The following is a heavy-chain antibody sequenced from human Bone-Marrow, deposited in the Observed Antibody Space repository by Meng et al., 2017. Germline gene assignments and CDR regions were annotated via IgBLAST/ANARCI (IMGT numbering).Heavy chain of an antibody. CDR3: ARDCPSPFRWFDP. V-gene: IGHV4-34*01. D-gene: IGHD2-15*01. CDR1: GGSFSGYY. CDR2: INHSGST. J-gene: IGHJ5*02. Sequence: VQLQQWGAGLLKPSETLSLTCAVYGGSFSGYYWSWIRQPPGKGLEWIGEINHSGSTNYNPSLKSRVTISVDTSKNQFSLKLSSVTAADTAVYYCARDCPSPFRWFDPWGQGTLVTVSS.